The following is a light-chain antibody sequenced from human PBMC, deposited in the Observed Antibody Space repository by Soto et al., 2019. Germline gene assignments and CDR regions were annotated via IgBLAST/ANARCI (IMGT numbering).Light chain of an antibody. Sequence: EIVLTQSPATLSLSPGERATLSCRASQSVSSYLAWYQQKPGQAPRLLIYDASNRATGIPARFSGSGSGTDFTLTISSLEPEDFAVYYCPQRSSWPLLWTFGGGTKVEIK. V-gene: IGKV3-11*01. J-gene: IGKJ4*01. CDR2: DAS. CDR1: QSVSSY. CDR3: PQRSSWPLLWT.